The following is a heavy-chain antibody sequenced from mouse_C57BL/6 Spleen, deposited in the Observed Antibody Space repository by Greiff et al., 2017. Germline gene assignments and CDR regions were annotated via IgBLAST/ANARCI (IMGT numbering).Heavy chain of an antibody. V-gene: IGHV5-4*01. CDR3: ARDQLLRYFDY. CDR2: ISDGGSYT. Sequence: DVKLVESGGGLVKPGGSLKLSCAASGFTFSSYAMSWVRQTPEKRLEWVATISDGGSYTYYPANVKGRFTISRDNAKNNLYLQMSHLKSEDTAMYYCARDQLLRYFDYWGKGTTLAVSS. J-gene: IGHJ2*01. D-gene: IGHD1-1*01. CDR1: GFTFSSYA.